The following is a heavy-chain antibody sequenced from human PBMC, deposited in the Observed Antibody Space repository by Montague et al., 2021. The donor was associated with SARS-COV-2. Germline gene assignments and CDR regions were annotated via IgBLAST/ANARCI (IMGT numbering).Heavy chain of an antibody. CDR2: INWNGDST. D-gene: IGHD3-10*01. J-gene: IGHJ5*02. CDR3: ARGVLYGSGSYEWFDP. V-gene: IGHV3-20*01. CDR1: GFTFDDYG. Sequence: SLRLSCAAPGFTFDDYGMSWVRQAPGKGLQWVSGINWNGDSTTYADSVKGRFTISRDNAKNSLYLQMNSLRAEDTALYHCARGVLYGSGSYEWFDPWGQGTLVTVSS.